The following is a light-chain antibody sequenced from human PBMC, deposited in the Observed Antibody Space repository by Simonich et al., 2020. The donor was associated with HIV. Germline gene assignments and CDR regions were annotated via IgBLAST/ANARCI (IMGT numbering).Light chain of an antibody. CDR2: GAS. CDR1: QSVARN. CDR3: QQYNNWPSPFT. J-gene: IGKJ3*01. Sequence: EILMTQSPATLSVYPGERATLSCRTSQSVARNLAWYQQKPGQAPRLLIYGASSRATGIPARFSGSGVGTEFTLTISSMQSEDFAVYYCQQYNNWPSPFTFGPGTKVDIK. V-gene: IGKV3-15*01.